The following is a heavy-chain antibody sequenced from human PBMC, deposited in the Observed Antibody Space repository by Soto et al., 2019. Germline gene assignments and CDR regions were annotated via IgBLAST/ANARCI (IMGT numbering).Heavy chain of an antibody. CDR3: VRAFAAVQD. V-gene: IGHV4-34*01. J-gene: IGHJ4*02. Sequence: PSETLSLTCAVYGGSFSGYYLSWVRQPPGKGLESVGEVTPGGRTNYNPSLKSRVTISVDTSRDLLSLSLTSVTAADTAVYFCVRAFAAVQDWGQGTLVTSPQ. CDR1: GGSFSGYY. D-gene: IGHD6-25*01. CDR2: VTPGGRT.